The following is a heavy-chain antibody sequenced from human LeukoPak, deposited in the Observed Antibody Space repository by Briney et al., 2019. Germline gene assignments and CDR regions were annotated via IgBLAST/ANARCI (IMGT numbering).Heavy chain of an antibody. CDR3: ARHAYSFGQRTDY. Sequence: SETLSLTCTVSGGSISSSTYYWGWIRQPPGKGLEWIGSTYYSGTTYYMSSLKSRVNISADTSKSQFSLKLSSVTAADTAVYYCARHAYSFGQRTDYWGQGTLVTVSS. CDR2: TYYSGTT. CDR1: GGSISSSTYY. V-gene: IGHV4-39*01. D-gene: IGHD5-18*01. J-gene: IGHJ4*02.